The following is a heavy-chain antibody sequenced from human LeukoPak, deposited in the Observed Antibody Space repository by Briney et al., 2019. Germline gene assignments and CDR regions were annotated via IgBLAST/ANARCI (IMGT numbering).Heavy chain of an antibody. CDR1: GFTFSSYA. CDR3: AREPPWVLRYFDWSLDY. V-gene: IGHV3-30-3*01. J-gene: IGHJ4*02. Sequence: GGSLRLSCAASGFTFSSYAMHWVRQAPGKGLEWVAVISYDGSNKYYADSVKGRFTISRDNSKNTLYLQMNSLRAEDTAVYYCAREPPWVLRYFDWSLDYWGQGTLVTVSS. D-gene: IGHD3-9*01. CDR2: ISYDGSNK.